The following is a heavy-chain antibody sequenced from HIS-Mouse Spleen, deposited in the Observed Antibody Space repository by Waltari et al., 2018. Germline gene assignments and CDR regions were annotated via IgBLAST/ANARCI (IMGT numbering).Heavy chain of an antibody. J-gene: IGHJ4*02. CDR2: IYYSGRT. Sequence: QLQLQESGPGLVKPSETLSLTCTVSGGSISSSSYYWGWIRQPPGKGLEWIGSIYYSGRTYYTPSLKSRVTISVDTSKNQFSLKLSSVTAADTAVYYCASRTGVLRYFDWLLYYFDYWGQGTLVTVSS. V-gene: IGHV4-39*07. D-gene: IGHD3-9*01. CDR1: GGSISSSSYY. CDR3: ASRTGVLRYFDWLLYYFDY.